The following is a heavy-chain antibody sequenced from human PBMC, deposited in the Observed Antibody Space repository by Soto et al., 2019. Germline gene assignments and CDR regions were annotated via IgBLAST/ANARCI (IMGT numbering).Heavy chain of an antibody. D-gene: IGHD6-13*01. J-gene: IGHJ4*02. CDR3: ARERSAAGTDGVDY. V-gene: IGHV1-69*01. Sequence: QVQLVQSGAEVKTPGSSVKVSCKASGGTFSSYAISWVRQAPGNGLEWMGGLIPIFGTANYAQKFQGRVTITEDESTSTAYMELSSLRSEDTAVYYGARERSAAGTDGVDYGGQGTLVTVSS. CDR2: LIPIFGTA. CDR1: GGTFSSYA.